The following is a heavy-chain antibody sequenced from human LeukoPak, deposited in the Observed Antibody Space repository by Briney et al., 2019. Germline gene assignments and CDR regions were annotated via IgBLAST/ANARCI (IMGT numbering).Heavy chain of an antibody. V-gene: IGHV4-39*01. D-gene: IGHD2-21*01. Sequence: SETLSLTCTVSGDSITTNNNYWHWIRHPPGKGLEWIANIFHSGSSFYSPSLKSRVNISIDTAKNQFSLKLISVTAADAAVYYCARQSRHIFAFDLWGQGTMVAVSS. CDR3: ARQSRHIFAFDL. J-gene: IGHJ3*01. CDR2: IFHSGSS. CDR1: GDSITTNNNY.